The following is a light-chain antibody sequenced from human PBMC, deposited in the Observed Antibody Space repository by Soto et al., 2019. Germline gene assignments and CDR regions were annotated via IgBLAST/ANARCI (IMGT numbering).Light chain of an antibody. V-gene: IGLV1-36*01. CDR2: YDD. Sequence: QSVLTQPPSVSEAPRQRVTISCSGSSSNIGNNAVNWYQQLPGKAPKLLIYYDDLLPSGVSERFSGSKSGTSASLAISGLQSEDEADYYCAAWDDSLNGYVFGTGTKVPS. CDR1: SSNIGNNA. CDR3: AAWDDSLNGYV. J-gene: IGLJ1*01.